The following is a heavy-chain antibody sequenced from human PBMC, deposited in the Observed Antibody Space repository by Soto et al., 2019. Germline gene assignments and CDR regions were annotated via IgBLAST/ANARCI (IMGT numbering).Heavy chain of an antibody. V-gene: IGHV1-2*04. CDR2: INPNSGGT. CDR3: ARGRYYYDSSGYYRFDY. J-gene: IGHJ4*02. D-gene: IGHD3-22*01. CDR1: GYTFTGYY. Sequence: QVQLVQSGAEVKKPGASVKVSCKASGYTFTGYYMHWVRQAPGQGLEWMGWINPNSGGTNYAQKLQGWVTMTRDTSISTAYMELSRLRSDDTAVYYCARGRYYYDSSGYYRFDYWGQGTLVTVSS.